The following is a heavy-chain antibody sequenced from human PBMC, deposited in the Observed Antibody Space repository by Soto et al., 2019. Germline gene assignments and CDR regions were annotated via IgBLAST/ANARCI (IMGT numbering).Heavy chain of an antibody. CDR3: AKGFIVVVTAIRPDDNFDV. V-gene: IGHV3-23*01. Sequence: GGSLRLSCAASGFTFNTYAMNWVRQVPGKGLEWVASISGGGGSTYYADSVKGRFTISRDTSKNTLYLQMNSLSAEDTAVYYCAKGFIVVVTAIRPDDNFDVWGQGTMVTVSS. CDR2: ISGGGGST. D-gene: IGHD2-21*02. CDR1: GFTFNTYA. J-gene: IGHJ3*01.